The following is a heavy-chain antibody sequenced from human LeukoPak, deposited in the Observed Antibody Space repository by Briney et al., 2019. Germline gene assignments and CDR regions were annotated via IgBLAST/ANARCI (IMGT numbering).Heavy chain of an antibody. CDR2: IYYSGST. Sequence: PSETLSLTCTVPGGSISSYYWSWIRQPPGKGLEWIGYIYYSGSTNYNPSLKSRVTISVDTSKNQFSLKLSSVTAADTAVYYCASSEGWLRPWGYWGQGTLVTVSS. J-gene: IGHJ4*02. CDR3: ASSEGWLRPWGY. CDR1: GGSISSYY. V-gene: IGHV4-59*01. D-gene: IGHD5-12*01.